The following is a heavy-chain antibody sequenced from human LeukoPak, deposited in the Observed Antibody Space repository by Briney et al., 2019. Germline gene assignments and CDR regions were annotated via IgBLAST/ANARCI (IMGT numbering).Heavy chain of an antibody. Sequence: VKPSETLSLTCTVSGGSSSSSSYYWGWIRQPPGKGLEWIGSIYYSGSTYYNPSLKSRVTISVDTSKNQFSLKLSSVTATDTAVYYCGLSYSSSSKFDYWGQGTPVTVSS. V-gene: IGHV4-39*01. CDR3: GLSYSSSSKFDY. D-gene: IGHD6-6*01. CDR1: GGSSSSSSYY. J-gene: IGHJ4*02. CDR2: IYYSGST.